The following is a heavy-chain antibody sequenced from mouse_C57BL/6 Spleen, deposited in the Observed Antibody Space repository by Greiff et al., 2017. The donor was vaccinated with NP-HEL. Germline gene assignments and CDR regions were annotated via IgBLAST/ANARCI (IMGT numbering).Heavy chain of an antibody. V-gene: IGHV1-19*01. Sequence: EVQLQQSGPVLVKPGASAKMSCKASGYTFTDYYMNWVKQSHGKSLEWIGVINPYNGGTSYNQKFKGKATLTVDKSSSTAYMELNSLTSEDSAVYYCARSVLTGTAFDYWGQGTTLTVSS. CDR1: GYTFTDYY. D-gene: IGHD4-1*01. CDR2: INPYNGGT. CDR3: ARSVLTGTAFDY. J-gene: IGHJ2*01.